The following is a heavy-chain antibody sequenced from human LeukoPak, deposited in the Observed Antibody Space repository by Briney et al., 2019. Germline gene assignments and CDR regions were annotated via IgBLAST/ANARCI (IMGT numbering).Heavy chain of an antibody. Sequence: ASVKVSCKASGYTFTSYGISWVRQAPGQGLEWMGWISAYNGNTNYAQKLQGRVTMTTDTSTSTAYVELRSLRSDDTAVYYCARAPGPAAGTQFDYWGQGTLVTVSS. V-gene: IGHV1-18*01. CDR3: ARAPGPAAGTQFDY. D-gene: IGHD6-13*01. CDR2: ISAYNGNT. CDR1: GYTFTSYG. J-gene: IGHJ4*02.